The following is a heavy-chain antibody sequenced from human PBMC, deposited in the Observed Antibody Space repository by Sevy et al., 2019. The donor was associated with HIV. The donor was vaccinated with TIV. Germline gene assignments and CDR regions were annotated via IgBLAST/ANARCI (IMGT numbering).Heavy chain of an antibody. J-gene: IGHJ6*03. CDR2: IYYSGRT. Sequence: SETLSLTCTVSGGSISSSSYYWGWIRQPPGKGLEWIGSIYYSGRTYYNPSLKSRVTISVDTSKNQFSLKLSSVTAADTAVYYCARIVPAAIHNYYYYYMDVWGKGTTVTVSS. V-gene: IGHV4-39*01. CDR1: GGSISSSSYY. CDR3: ARIVPAAIHNYYYYYMDV. D-gene: IGHD2-2*01.